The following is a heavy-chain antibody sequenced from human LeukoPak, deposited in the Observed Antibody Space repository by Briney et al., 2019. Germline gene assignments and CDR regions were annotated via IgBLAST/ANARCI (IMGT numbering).Heavy chain of an antibody. D-gene: IGHD3-3*01. CDR3: QSRFLEWLLDY. CDR1: GGSISSGDYY. J-gene: IGHJ4*02. CDR2: IYYSGST. Sequence: PSETLSLTCTVSGGSISSGDYYWSWIRQPPGKGLEWIGSIYYSGSTYYNPSLKSRVTTSVDTSKNQFSLRLSSVTAADTAMYYCQSRFLEWLLDYWGQGTLVSVSS. V-gene: IGHV4-39*01.